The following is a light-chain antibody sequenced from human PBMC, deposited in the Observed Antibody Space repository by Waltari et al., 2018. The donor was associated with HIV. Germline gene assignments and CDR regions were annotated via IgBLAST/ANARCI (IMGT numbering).Light chain of an antibody. Sequence: DIVMTQSPDSLAVSLGERGTSKRKSSQNVFYSSNNKNYLSWYQHKPGQPPKLIIYWASSRQSGVPDRFSGSGSGTDFTLTISSLQAEDVAVYFCQQTYTIPPTFGGGTKVEIK. CDR1: QNVFYSSNNKNY. J-gene: IGKJ4*01. V-gene: IGKV4-1*01. CDR3: QQTYTIPPT. CDR2: WAS.